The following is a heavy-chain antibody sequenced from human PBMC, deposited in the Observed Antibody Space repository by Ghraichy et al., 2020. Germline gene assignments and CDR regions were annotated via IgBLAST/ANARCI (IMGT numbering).Heavy chain of an antibody. Sequence: ASVKVSCKASGYTFTGYYMHWVRQAPGQGLEWMGRINPNSGGTNYAQKFQGRVTMTRDTSISTAYMELSRLRSDDTAVYYCAYGYCSSTSCYTSFDPWGQGTLVTVSS. CDR1: GYTFTGYY. D-gene: IGHD2-2*02. J-gene: IGHJ5*02. CDR2: INPNSGGT. CDR3: AYGYCSSTSCYTSFDP. V-gene: IGHV1-2*06.